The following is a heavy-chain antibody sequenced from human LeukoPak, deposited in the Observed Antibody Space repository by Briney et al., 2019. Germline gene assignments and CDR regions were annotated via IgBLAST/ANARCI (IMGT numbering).Heavy chain of an antibody. CDR2: IYYSGSI. CDR1: GDSVTNHY. J-gene: IGHJ4*02. Sequence: SETLSLTCIVSGDSVTNHYWSLIRQPPGKGLEWIGYIYYSGSINYNPSLKSRVTISVDTSRNQFSMKLSSVTAADTAVYYCAREIVVAYYFDYWGQGTLVTVSS. V-gene: IGHV4-59*02. CDR3: AREIVVAYYFDY. D-gene: IGHD3-22*01.